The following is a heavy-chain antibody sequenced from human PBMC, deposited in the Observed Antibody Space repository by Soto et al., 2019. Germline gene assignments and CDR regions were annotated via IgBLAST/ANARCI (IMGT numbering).Heavy chain of an antibody. D-gene: IGHD3-10*01. CDR1: GFSLSTSGVG. Sequence: QITLKESGPTLVKPTQTLTLTCTFSGFSLSTSGVGVAWIRQPPGKALEWLALIYWDDDKRYSPSLKSRLTITKDTSKNQVVLTMTNMDPVDTATYYCAHRRYGWFGLVAFDIWGQGTMVTVSS. V-gene: IGHV2-5*02. CDR2: IYWDDDK. J-gene: IGHJ3*02. CDR3: AHRRYGWFGLVAFDI.